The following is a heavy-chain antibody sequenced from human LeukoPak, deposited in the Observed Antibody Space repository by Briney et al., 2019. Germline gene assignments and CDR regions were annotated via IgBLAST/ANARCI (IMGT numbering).Heavy chain of an antibody. D-gene: IGHD6-6*01. J-gene: IGHJ3*02. CDR3: ARPGLARAFDI. CDR2: IYYSGST. Sequence: KPSETLSLTCTVSGGSISSSSYYWGWIRQPPGKGLEWIGSIYYSGSTYYNPSLKSRVTISVDTSKNQFSLKLSSVTAADTAVYYCARPGLARAFDIWGQGTMVTVSS. V-gene: IGHV4-39*07. CDR1: GGSISSSSYY.